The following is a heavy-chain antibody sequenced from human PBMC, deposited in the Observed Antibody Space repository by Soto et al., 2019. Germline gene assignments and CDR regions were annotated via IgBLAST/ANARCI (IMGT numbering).Heavy chain of an antibody. CDR2: IIPIFGTA. CDR1: GGTFSSYA. V-gene: IGHV1-69*06. J-gene: IGHJ3*02. Sequence: ASGKVSCKASGGTFSSYAISWVRQAPGQGLEWMGGIIPIFGTANYAQKFQGRVTITADKSTSTAYMELSSLRSEDTAVYYCARDLDSWSFDIWGQGTMVTVSS. CDR3: ARDLDSWSFDI. D-gene: IGHD3-22*01.